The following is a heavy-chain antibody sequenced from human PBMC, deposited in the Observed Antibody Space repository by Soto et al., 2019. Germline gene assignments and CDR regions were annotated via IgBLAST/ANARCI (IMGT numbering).Heavy chain of an antibody. J-gene: IGHJ4*02. CDR3: AKDRDSITIFGVVDDY. CDR1: GFTFSSYG. CDR2: ISYDGSKK. D-gene: IGHD3-3*01. Sequence: QVQLVESGGGVVQPGRSLRLSCAASGFTFSSYGMHWVRQAPGKGLEWVAVISYDGSKKYYADSVKGRFTISRDNSKNTLYLQMNSLRAEDTAVYYCAKDRDSITIFGVVDDYWGQGTLVTVSS. V-gene: IGHV3-30*18.